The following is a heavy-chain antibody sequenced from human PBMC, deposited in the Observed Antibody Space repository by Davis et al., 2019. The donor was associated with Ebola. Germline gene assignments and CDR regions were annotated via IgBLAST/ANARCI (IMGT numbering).Heavy chain of an antibody. Sequence: PSETLSLTCTVSGGSISSYYWSWIRQPPGKGLEWIGYIYYSGSTNYNPSLKSRVTISVDTSKNQFSLKLSSVTAADTAVYYCARRELGTLAFDIWGQGTMVTVSS. CDR2: IYYSGST. V-gene: IGHV4-59*08. D-gene: IGHD7-27*01. CDR3: ARRELGTLAFDI. J-gene: IGHJ3*02. CDR1: GGSISSYY.